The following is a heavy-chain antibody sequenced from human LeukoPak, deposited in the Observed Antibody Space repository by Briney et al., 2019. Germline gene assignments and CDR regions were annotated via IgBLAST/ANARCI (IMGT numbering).Heavy chain of an antibody. Sequence: SGGSLRLSRAASGFTFSDYGMHWVCQGPGKGLEWGSVIWYNVRNEYYADSVKGRVTISRDNSKNTLFLQMNSLKVEDTAVYYCAQGGGYSYGMGRIDYWGRGTLVTVSS. V-gene: IGHV3-33*06. D-gene: IGHD5-18*01. J-gene: IGHJ4*02. CDR2: IWYNVRNE. CDR1: GFTFSDYG. CDR3: AQGGGYSYGMGRIDY.